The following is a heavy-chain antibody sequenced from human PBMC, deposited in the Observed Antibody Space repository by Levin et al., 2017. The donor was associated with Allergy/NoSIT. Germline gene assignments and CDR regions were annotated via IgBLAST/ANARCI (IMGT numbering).Heavy chain of an antibody. J-gene: IGHJ3*02. V-gene: IGHV4-59*01. CDR1: GGSISSYY. CDR3: ARGEFEDDAFDI. CDR2: IYYSGST. Sequence: SETLSLTCTVSGGSISSYYWSWIRQPPGKGLEWIGYIYYSGSTNYNPSLKSRVTISVDTSKNQFSLKLSSVTAADTAVYYCARGEFEDDAFDIWGQGTMVTVSS.